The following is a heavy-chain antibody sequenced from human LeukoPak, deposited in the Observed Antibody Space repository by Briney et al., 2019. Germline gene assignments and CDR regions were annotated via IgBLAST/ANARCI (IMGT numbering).Heavy chain of an antibody. J-gene: IGHJ4*02. Sequence: SETLSLTCTVSGYSISSGYYWGWIRQPPGRGLEWIGHIYNTGSTNYNPSLESRVTISIDTSKNQFSLKLSSVTAADTAVYYCARQRDGSQWGFDYWGQGILVTVSS. D-gene: IGHD5-24*01. V-gene: IGHV4-38-2*02. CDR3: ARQRDGSQWGFDY. CDR1: GYSISSGYY. CDR2: IYNTGST.